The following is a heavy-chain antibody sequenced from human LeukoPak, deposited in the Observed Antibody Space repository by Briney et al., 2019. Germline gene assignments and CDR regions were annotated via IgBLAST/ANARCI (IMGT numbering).Heavy chain of an antibody. CDR1: GFTFSSYW. Sequence: GGSLRLSCAASGFTFSSYWMHWVRQAPGKGLVWVSRVNSDGSSTSYADSVKGRFTISRDDSKNTAYLQMNSLKTEDTAVYYCTAGYSINWGQGTLVTVSS. CDR3: TAGYSIN. V-gene: IGHV3-74*01. D-gene: IGHD1-26*01. J-gene: IGHJ4*02. CDR2: VNSDGSST.